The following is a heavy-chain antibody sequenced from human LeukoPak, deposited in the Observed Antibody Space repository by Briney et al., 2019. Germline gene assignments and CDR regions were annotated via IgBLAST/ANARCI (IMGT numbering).Heavy chain of an antibody. V-gene: IGHV5-51*01. CDR1: GYSFPSYW. CDR3: ARQDSGSYKTWFDP. CDR2: IYPGDSDT. J-gene: IGHJ5*02. D-gene: IGHD1-26*01. Sequence: GESLKISCEASGYSFPSYWIGWVRQMPGKGLEWMGIIYPGDSDTRYSPSFQGQVTISADKSISTAYLQWSSLKASDTAMYYCARQDSGSYKTWFDPWGQGTLVTVSS.